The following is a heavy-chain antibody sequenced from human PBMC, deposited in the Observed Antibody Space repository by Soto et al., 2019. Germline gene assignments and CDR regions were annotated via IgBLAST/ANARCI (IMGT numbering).Heavy chain of an antibody. J-gene: IGHJ4*02. CDR3: ARVADCSGGSGYFSVDF. V-gene: IGHV4-30-4*01. Sequence: QVQLQESGPGLVKPSQTLSLTCTVSGGSISSGDYYWSWIRQPPGKVLEWLGYIYYSGSTYYNPSLNRRVTISVDTSKNQFSLKLSSVTAADTAVYYCARVADCSGGSGYFSVDFWGQGTLVTVSS. CDR1: GGSISSGDYY. D-gene: IGHD2-15*01. CDR2: IYYSGST.